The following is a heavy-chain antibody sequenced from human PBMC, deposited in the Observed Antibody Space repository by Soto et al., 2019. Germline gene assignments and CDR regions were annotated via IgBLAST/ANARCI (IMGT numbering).Heavy chain of an antibody. D-gene: IGHD6-19*01. Sequence: HPGGSLRLSCVASGSTFSSDVMSWVRQAPGKGLEWVSGISGGTTYYADSVKGRFTISRDNAKNTLYLQMNSLRAEDTAVYYCARDLAVAGTFNGMDVWGQGTTVTVSS. J-gene: IGHJ6*02. V-gene: IGHV3-23*01. CDR2: ISGGTT. CDR3: ARDLAVAGTFNGMDV. CDR1: GSTFSSDV.